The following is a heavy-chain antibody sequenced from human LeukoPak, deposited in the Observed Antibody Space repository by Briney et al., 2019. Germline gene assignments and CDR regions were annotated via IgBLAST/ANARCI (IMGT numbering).Heavy chain of an antibody. CDR3: AKAPTGGRYLGDY. V-gene: IGHV3-23*01. J-gene: IGHJ4*02. CDR1: GFTFSSYA. CDR2: ISGSGGST. D-gene: IGHD1-26*01. Sequence: GGSLRLSCAASGFTFSSYAMSWVRQAPGKGLEWASAISGSGGSTYYADSVKGRFAISRDNSKNTLYLQMNSLGAEDTGVYYCAKAPTGGRYLGDYWGQGTLVTDSS.